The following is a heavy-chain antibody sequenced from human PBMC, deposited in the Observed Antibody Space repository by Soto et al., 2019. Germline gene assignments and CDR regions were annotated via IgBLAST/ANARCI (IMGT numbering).Heavy chain of an antibody. D-gene: IGHD3-22*01. CDR3: AMHISRFRDKYYNTDC. Sequence: GEALKISCRGSGDPFTDYWIGWVRQLPGKDMEWMGIIYPGDSDTRYSPSFQGQVTITADKSTSTAYLQWNTLKASDTAMYYCAMHISRFRDKYYNTDCWGQGTPDTGSS. J-gene: IGHJ4*03. V-gene: IGHV5-51*01. CDR2: IYPGDSDT. CDR1: GDPFTDYW.